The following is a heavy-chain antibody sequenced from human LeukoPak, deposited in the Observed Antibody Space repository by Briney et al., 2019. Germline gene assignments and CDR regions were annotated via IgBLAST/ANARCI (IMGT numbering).Heavy chain of an antibody. CDR2: INPSGGST. CDR3: ARDVTIFGVVISFDP. CDR1: GYTFTSYY. Sequence: ASVKVSCKASGYTFTSYYMHWVRQAPGQGLEWMGIINPSGGSTSCAQKFQGGVTMTRDTSTSTVYMELSSLRSEDTAVYYCARDVTIFGVVISFDPWGQGTLVTVSS. V-gene: IGHV1-46*01. D-gene: IGHD3-3*01. J-gene: IGHJ5*02.